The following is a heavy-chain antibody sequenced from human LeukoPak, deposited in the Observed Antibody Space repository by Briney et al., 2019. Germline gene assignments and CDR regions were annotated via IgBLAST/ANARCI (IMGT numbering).Heavy chain of an antibody. CDR1: GGSISSGSYY. CDR3: ARDLNMVRDNWFDP. Sequence: SETLSLTCTVSGGSISSGSYYWSWIRQPAGKGLEWIGHIYTSGSTNYNPSLKSRVTISVDTSKNQFSLKLSSVSAADTAVYYCARDLNMVRDNWFDPWGQGTLVTVSS. D-gene: IGHD3-10*01. CDR2: IYTSGST. J-gene: IGHJ5*02. V-gene: IGHV4-61*09.